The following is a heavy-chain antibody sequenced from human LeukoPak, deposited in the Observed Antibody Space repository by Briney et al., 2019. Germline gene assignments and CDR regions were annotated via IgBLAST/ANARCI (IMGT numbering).Heavy chain of an antibody. V-gene: IGHV3-23*01. J-gene: IGHJ4*02. CDR1: GFTFSSYA. D-gene: IGHD3-22*01. Sequence: PGGSLSLLCAASGFTFSSYAMSWVRQAPEKGLEWVSDISGSGGSTYYAHSVKGRHTISRDNSKNTLYPQMKRLRADARAVQSCAKDEGYYDCSGSRSPFDYWGQGTLVTVSS. CDR2: ISGSGGST. CDR3: AKDEGYYDCSGSRSPFDY.